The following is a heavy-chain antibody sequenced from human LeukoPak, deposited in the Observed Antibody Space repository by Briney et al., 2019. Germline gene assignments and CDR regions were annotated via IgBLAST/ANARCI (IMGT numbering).Heavy chain of an antibody. Sequence: DSVEVSCKASGYTFTEYYIHWVRQAPGQGLEWMGWINPNSGGTKYAQKFQGRVTMTRDTSISTAYTELSRLRSDDTAVYYCARGEDYEYFQQWGQGTLVTVSS. D-gene: IGHD4-11*01. CDR3: ARGEDYEYFQQ. CDR1: GYTFTEYY. CDR2: INPNSGGT. J-gene: IGHJ1*01. V-gene: IGHV1-2*02.